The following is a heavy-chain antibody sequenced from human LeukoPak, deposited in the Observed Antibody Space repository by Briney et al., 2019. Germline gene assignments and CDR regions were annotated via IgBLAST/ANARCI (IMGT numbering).Heavy chain of an antibody. J-gene: IGHJ4*02. Sequence: PSETLSLTCTVSGGSISSYYWSWIRPPPGKGLEWIGYSYYSGSTYYNPSLKSRLTISLDTSKNQFSLKLSSVTAADTAVYYCARLSGRDYYFDYWDQGTLVTVSS. CDR1: GGSISSYY. V-gene: IGHV4-59*08. D-gene: IGHD3-10*01. CDR3: ARLSGRDYYFDY. CDR2: SYYSGST.